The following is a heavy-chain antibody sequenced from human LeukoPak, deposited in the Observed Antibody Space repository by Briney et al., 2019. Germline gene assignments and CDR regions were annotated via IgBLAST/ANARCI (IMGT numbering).Heavy chain of an antibody. J-gene: IGHJ4*02. V-gene: IGHV1-2*02. Sequence: ASVKVSCKASGYTFTGYYMHWVRQAPGQGLEWMGWINPNSGGTNYAQKFQGRVTMTRDTSISTAYMELSRLRSDDTAVYYCARAGILYYGSGSYYNGRGQGTLVTVSS. D-gene: IGHD3-10*01. CDR1: GYTFTGYY. CDR2: INPNSGGT. CDR3: ARAGILYYGSGSYYNG.